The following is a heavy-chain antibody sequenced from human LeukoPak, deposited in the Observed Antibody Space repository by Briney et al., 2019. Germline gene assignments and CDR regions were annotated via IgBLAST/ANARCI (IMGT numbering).Heavy chain of an antibody. V-gene: IGHV1-69*06. CDR1: GGTFSSYA. Sequence: SVKVSCKASGGTFSSYAISWVRQAPGQGLEWIGGIIPIFGTANYAQKFQGRVTITADKSTSTAYMELSSLRSEDTAVYYCARVNSATSIAAAAGWFDPWGQGTLVTVSS. D-gene: IGHD6-13*01. CDR2: IIPIFGTA. J-gene: IGHJ5*02. CDR3: ARVNSATSIAAAAGWFDP.